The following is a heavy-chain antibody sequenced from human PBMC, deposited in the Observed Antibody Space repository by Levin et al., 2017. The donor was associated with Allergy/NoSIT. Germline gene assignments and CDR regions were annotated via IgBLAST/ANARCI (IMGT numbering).Heavy chain of an antibody. Sequence: GGSLRLSCAASGFIFSDYWMNWVRQAPGKGLEWVASMKQDGSEKYYLDSVRGRFSISRDNTKNSLYLQMNSLRAEDTAVYYCARDFSPGGWKYRCFFDYWGQGTLVTVSS. CDR3: ARDFSPGGWKYRCFFDY. J-gene: IGHJ4*02. CDR2: MKQDGSEK. CDR1: GFIFSDYW. V-gene: IGHV3-7*03. D-gene: IGHD1-7*01.